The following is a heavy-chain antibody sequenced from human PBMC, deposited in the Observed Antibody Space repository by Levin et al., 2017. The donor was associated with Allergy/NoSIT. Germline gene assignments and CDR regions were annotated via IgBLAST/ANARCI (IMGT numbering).Heavy chain of an antibody. D-gene: IGHD1-26*01. Sequence: VASVKVSCAASGFTFSSYAMSLVRQAPGKGLEWVSTINVSGSRRYYADSVKGRFTISRDNSKNTLFLQMNSLRAEDTALYYCAKETGTGSPTQPDYWGQGTLVTVSS. CDR1: GFTFSSYA. J-gene: IGHJ4*02. CDR2: INVSGSRR. V-gene: IGHV3-23*01. CDR3: AKETGTGSPTQPDY.